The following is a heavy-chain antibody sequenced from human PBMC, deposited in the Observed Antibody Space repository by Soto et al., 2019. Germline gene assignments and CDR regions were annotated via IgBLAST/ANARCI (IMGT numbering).Heavy chain of an antibody. Sequence: AETLTLTGTVSDASISGRNSYWGWIRQAPGKWLECIGSMYFSGPTYYNPSFGRRVPGSVDTSTNKSSLRLSSESAAVKAIYSCASHTADILTGYSPNWFDRWGQGTLVTVYS. J-gene: IGHJ5*02. CDR1: DASISGRNSY. V-gene: IGHV4-39*01. CDR2: MYFSGPT. CDR3: ASHTADILTGYSPNWFDR. D-gene: IGHD3-9*01.